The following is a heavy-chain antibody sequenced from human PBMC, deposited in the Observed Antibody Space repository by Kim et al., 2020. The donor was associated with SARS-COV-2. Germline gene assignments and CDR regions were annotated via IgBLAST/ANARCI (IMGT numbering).Heavy chain of an antibody. CDR2: IYYGGST. Sequence: SETLSLTCTVSGGSISGANNYWSWVRLPPGRGLEWIGYIYYGGSTNYNPSLKSRVTISVDTSKNQFSLKLGSVTAADTAVYYCARNRAPAFGEFSSGMDVWGQGTTVTVSS. V-gene: IGHV4-30-4*01. J-gene: IGHJ6*02. CDR3: ARNRAPAFGEFSSGMDV. CDR1: GGSISGANNY. D-gene: IGHD3-10*01.